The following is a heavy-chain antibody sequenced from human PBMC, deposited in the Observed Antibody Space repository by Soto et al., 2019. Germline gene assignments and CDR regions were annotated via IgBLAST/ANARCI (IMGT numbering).Heavy chain of an antibody. J-gene: IGHJ4*02. Sequence: SETLSLTCAVSGGSISSGGYSWSWIRQPPGKGLEWIGYIYHSGTTNYNPSLKSRVTISVDGTKNQISLKLSSVTAADTAVYYCARVSAAGYYFDYWGQGTVVTVSS. V-gene: IGHV4-30-2*01. CDR1: GGSISSGGYS. D-gene: IGHD6-25*01. CDR3: ARVSAAGYYFDY. CDR2: IYHSGTT.